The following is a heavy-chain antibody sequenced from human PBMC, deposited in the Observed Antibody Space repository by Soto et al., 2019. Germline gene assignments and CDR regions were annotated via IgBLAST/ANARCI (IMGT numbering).Heavy chain of an antibody. Sequence: QVQLVESGGGVVQPGRSLRLSCAASGFTFSSYGMHWVRQAPGKGLEWVAVISYDGSNIYYADSVKGRFTISRDNSKNTLDLQMNSLRAEDTAVYYCAKTTVHYGMDVWGQGTTVTVSS. CDR1: GFTFSSYG. V-gene: IGHV3-30*18. D-gene: IGHD4-4*01. CDR2: ISYDGSNI. CDR3: AKTTVHYGMDV. J-gene: IGHJ6*02.